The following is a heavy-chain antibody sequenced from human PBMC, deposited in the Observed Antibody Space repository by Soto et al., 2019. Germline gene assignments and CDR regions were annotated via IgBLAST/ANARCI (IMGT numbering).Heavy chain of an antibody. J-gene: IGHJ5*02. CDR2: INPNNGAT. CDR1: RYIFTAYF. D-gene: IGHD1-1*01. Sequence: QVQLVQSGAEVKKPGASVKVSCKAPRYIFTAYFMHWVRQAPGQGLEWMGWINPNNGATNYGLGFQGRPTRTRDPSISTAHTELSSLRPHGTAVYYCASHDPSARSDPWGQGTLGSVSS. CDR3: ASHDPSARSDP. V-gene: IGHV1-2*02.